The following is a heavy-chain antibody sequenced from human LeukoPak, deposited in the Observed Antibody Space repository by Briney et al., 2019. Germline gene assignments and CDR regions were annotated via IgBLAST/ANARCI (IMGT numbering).Heavy chain of an antibody. Sequence: GGSLRLSCAASGFTFSNAWMSWVRQAPGKGLEWVSSISSSSSYIYYADSVKGRFTISRDNAKNSLYLQMNSLRAEDTAVYYCARDAEGYYYDSSGYHFDYWGQGTLVTVSS. V-gene: IGHV3-21*01. CDR2: ISSSSSYI. J-gene: IGHJ4*02. CDR1: GFTFSNAW. CDR3: ARDAEGYYYDSSGYHFDY. D-gene: IGHD3-22*01.